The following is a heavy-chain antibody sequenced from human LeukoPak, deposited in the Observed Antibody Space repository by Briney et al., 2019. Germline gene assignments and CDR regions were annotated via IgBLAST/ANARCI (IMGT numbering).Heavy chain of an antibody. CDR1: GGSIRSSSYY. Sequence: SETLSLTCTVSGGSIRSSSYYWGWIRQPPGKGLAWIGSIYYSGSTYYNPSLRSRVTISVDTSKNQFSLKLSSVTAADTAMYYCARQYYDILTGRHDAFDIWGQGTMVTVSS. D-gene: IGHD3-9*01. J-gene: IGHJ3*02. CDR3: ARQYYDILTGRHDAFDI. CDR2: IYYSGST. V-gene: IGHV4-39*01.